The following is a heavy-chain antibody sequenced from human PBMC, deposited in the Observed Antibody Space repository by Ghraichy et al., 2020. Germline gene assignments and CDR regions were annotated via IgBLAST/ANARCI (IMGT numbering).Heavy chain of an antibody. CDR2: ISPSSSHV. Sequence: LSLTCAASRFTFSTYSMNWVRQAPGKGLEWVAYISPSSSHVYYADSVEGRFTISRDNARNSLYLQMNSLRAEDTAVYYCARELGICCHYMEVWGKGTTVTVSS. CDR1: RFTFSTYS. J-gene: IGHJ6*03. CDR3: ARELGICCHYMEV. V-gene: IGHV3-48*01.